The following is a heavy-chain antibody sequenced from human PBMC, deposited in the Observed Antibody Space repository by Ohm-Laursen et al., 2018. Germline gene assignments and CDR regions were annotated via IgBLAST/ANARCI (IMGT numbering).Heavy chain of an antibody. Sequence: SLRLSCTASGFTFDDYAMHWVRQAPGKGLEWVSGISWNSGSIGYADSVKGRFTISRDNAKNSLYLQMNSLRAEDTALYYCAKDSERRPRHYYYGMDVWGQGTTVTVSS. CDR3: AKDSERRPRHYYYGMDV. CDR2: ISWNSGSI. CDR1: GFTFDDYA. J-gene: IGHJ6*02. V-gene: IGHV3-9*01. D-gene: IGHD6-6*01.